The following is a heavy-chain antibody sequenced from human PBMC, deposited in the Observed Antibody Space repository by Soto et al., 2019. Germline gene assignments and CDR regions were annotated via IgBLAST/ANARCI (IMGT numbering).Heavy chain of an antibody. CDR3: ARDTGYDHDAFDI. Sequence: ASVKVSCKASGYSFITSYYMHWVRQAPGQGLEWLGIINPTGSMTKYSQRFQGRLTMTRDTSTSTDYMELTTLTSEDTAVYFCARDTGYDHDAFDIWGQGTMVTVSS. V-gene: IGHV1-46*01. J-gene: IGHJ3*02. D-gene: IGHD5-12*01. CDR2: INPTGSMT. CDR1: GYSFITSYY.